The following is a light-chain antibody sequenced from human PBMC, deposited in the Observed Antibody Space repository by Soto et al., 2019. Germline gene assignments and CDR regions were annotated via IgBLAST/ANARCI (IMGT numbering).Light chain of an antibody. V-gene: IGKV3-20*01. Sequence: EIVLTQSPGTLSLSPGERETLSCRASQSVSSSYLAWYQQKPGQAPRLLIYGASSRATGIPDRFSGSGSGTDFTLTISRLEPEDFAVYYCQQYGSSRALTFGGGTKVEIK. CDR2: GAS. CDR1: QSVSSSY. CDR3: QQYGSSRALT. J-gene: IGKJ4*01.